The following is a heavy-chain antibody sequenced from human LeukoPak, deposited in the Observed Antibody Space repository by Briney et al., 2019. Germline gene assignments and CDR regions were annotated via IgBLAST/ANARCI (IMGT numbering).Heavy chain of an antibody. CDR1: GFTFSTYE. D-gene: IGHD3-22*01. CDR2: INHSGST. CDR3: ARSVKDYYDSSGYSEHDY. Sequence: GSLRLSCAASGFTFSTYEMNWARQPPGKGLEWIGEINHSGSTNYNPSLKSRVTISVDTSKNQFSLKLSSVTAADTAVYYCARSVKDYYDSSGYSEHDYWGQGTLVTVSS. J-gene: IGHJ4*02. V-gene: IGHV4-34*01.